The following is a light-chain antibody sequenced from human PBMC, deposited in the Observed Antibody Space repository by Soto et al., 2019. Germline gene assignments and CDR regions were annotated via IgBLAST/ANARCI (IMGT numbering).Light chain of an antibody. CDR2: KAS. V-gene: IGKV1-5*03. CDR1: QSISSW. Sequence: DIQMTQSPSTLSASVGDRVTITCRASQSISSWLAWYQQKPGKAPKLLIYKASSLESGVPSRFSGSGSGTEFTLTISSLQADDFATYYCQQYNSYSRWTFGQGTKVEIQ. J-gene: IGKJ1*01. CDR3: QQYNSYSRWT.